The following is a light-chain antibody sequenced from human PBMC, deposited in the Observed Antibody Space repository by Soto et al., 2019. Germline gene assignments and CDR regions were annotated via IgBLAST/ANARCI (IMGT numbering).Light chain of an antibody. CDR1: SSNIGAVYD. CDR2: GNN. J-gene: IGLJ3*02. Sequence: QPVLTQPPSVSGAPGQRVTISCTGSSSNIGAVYDVHWYKQLPGTAPKLLILGNNNRPSGVPDRFSGSKFGPSASLAITGLQDDDEADYYCQSYDRSLSGTVLGGGTKVTVL. CDR3: QSYDRSLSGTV. V-gene: IGLV1-40*01.